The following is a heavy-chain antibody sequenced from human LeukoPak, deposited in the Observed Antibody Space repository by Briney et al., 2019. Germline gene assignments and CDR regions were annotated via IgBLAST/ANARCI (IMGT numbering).Heavy chain of an antibody. D-gene: IGHD1-1*01. CDR3: ATDKFVTGIGNFDS. J-gene: IGHJ4*02. Sequence: GGSLRLSCAASGFTFSSYTMSWVRQAPGKGLEWVSTISGSGSTTYYADSVKGRFTISRDDSKNTLYLQMNSLRAEETAVYYCATDKFVTGIGNFDSWGQGTLVTVSS. CDR2: ISGSGSTT. CDR1: GFTFSSYT. V-gene: IGHV3-23*01.